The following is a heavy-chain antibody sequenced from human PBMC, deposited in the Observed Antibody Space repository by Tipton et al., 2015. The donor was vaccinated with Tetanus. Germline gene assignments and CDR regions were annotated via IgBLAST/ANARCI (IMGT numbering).Heavy chain of an antibody. Sequence: TLSLTCGVFGDYLSDYYWTWVRQPPGKGLEWIGEIHRGGSTNYNPSLKSRVSMSVDTAKNRFSLTLTSVTAADMAVYYCARAISAGSVWPYEHWGQGTLVAVSS. CDR1: GDYLSDYY. D-gene: IGHD6-13*01. CDR3: ARAISAGSVWPYEH. V-gene: IGHV4-34*01. CDR2: IHRGGST. J-gene: IGHJ4*02.